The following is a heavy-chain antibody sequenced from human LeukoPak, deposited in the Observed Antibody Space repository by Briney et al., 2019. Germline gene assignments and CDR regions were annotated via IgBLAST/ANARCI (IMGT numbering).Heavy chain of an antibody. D-gene: IGHD2-15*01. CDR3: AKIHCPGGTCNSIDS. J-gene: IGHJ4*02. CDR2: IYSGGST. Sequence: PGGSLRLSCAASGFTVSSNYMSWVRQAPGKGLEWVSVIYSGGSTYYADSVKGRLTISRDNSKNTLYLQMNSLRAEDTAVYYCAKIHCPGGTCNSIDSWGKGPLVTVSS. CDR1: GFTVSSNY. V-gene: IGHV3-66*01.